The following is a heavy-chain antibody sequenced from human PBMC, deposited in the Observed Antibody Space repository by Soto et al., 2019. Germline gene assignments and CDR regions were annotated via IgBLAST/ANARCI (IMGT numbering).Heavy chain of an antibody. CDR1: GGSISSSSYY. J-gene: IGHJ3*02. D-gene: IGHD3-3*01. Sequence: SETLSLTCTVSGGSISSSSYYWGWIRQPPGKGLEWIGSIYYSGSTYYNPSLKSRVTISVDTSKNQFSLKLSSVTAADTAVYYCARDRGFWSPRDAFDIWGQGTMVTVSS. V-gene: IGHV4-39*07. CDR3: ARDRGFWSPRDAFDI. CDR2: IYYSGST.